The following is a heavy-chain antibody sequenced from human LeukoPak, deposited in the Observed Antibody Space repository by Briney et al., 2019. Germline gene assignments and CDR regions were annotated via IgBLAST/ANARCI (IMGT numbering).Heavy chain of an antibody. D-gene: IGHD2-21*01. CDR3: AKEWEAYCGGDCYSAFDY. V-gene: IGHV3-30*02. J-gene: IGHJ4*02. Sequence: GGSLRLSCAASGFTFDDYAMHWVRQAPGKGLEWVAFIRYDGSNKYYADSVKGRFTISRDNSKNMLYLQMNSLRAEDTAVYYCAKEWEAYCGGDCYSAFDYWGQGTLVTVSS. CDR1: GFTFDDYA. CDR2: IRYDGSNK.